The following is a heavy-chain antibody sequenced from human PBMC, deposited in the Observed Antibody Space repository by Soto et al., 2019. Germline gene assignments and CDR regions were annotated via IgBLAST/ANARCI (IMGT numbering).Heavy chain of an antibody. D-gene: IGHD6-13*01. CDR3: ARDLAAGDH. CDR1: GYTFTHYY. CDR2: INPASGST. J-gene: IGHJ4*02. V-gene: IGHV1-46*01. Sequence: QVQLVQSGAEVKKPGASVKLSCRTSGYTFTHYYIHWVRQAPGQELAWLAIINPASGSTNYAQDFQGRVTLTMDTSTTTVYMELSGLRAEDTAIFYCARDLAAGDHWGQGTLVTVSS.